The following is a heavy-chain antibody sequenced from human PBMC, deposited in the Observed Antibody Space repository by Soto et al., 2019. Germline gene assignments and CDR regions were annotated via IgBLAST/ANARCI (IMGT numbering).Heavy chain of an antibody. V-gene: IGHV3-30*18. CDR1: GFTFSSYG. J-gene: IGHJ5*02. CDR2: ISYDGSNK. D-gene: IGHD1-26*01. CDR3: AKDASGSYVSWFDP. Sequence: GGSLRLSCAASGFTFSSYGMPWVRQAPGKGLEWVAVISYDGSNKYYADSVKGRFTISRDNSKNTLYLQMNSLRAADTAVYYCAKDASGSYVSWFDPWGQGTLVTV.